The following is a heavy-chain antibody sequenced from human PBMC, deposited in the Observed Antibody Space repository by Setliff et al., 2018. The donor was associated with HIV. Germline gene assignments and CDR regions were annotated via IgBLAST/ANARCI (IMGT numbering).Heavy chain of an antibody. Sequence: PSETLSLTCAVYGESVSGYYWSWIRQPPGKGLEWIGEINHSGSTNYNPSLKSRVTISVDTSKSQFSLKLTSVTAADTAVYYCARLMHYYDSFWVLWRENYFDSWGRGTLVTVSS. D-gene: IGHD3-22*01. CDR2: INHSGST. J-gene: IGHJ4*01. CDR3: ARLMHYYDSFWVLWRENYFDS. V-gene: IGHV4-34*01. CDR1: GESVSGYY.